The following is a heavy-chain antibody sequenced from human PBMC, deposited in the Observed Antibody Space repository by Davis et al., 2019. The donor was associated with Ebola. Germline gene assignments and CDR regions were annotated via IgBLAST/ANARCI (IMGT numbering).Heavy chain of an antibody. D-gene: IGHD1-14*01. CDR1: AGTFSSYT. CDR2: IIPILGIA. J-gene: IGHJ6*02. CDR3: ARPGIRGTDYYYYGMDV. Sequence: SVQVSCKASAGTFSSYTISWVRHAPGQGLEWMGRIIPILGIANYAQKFQGRVTITADKSTSTAYMELSSLRSEDTAVYYCARPGIRGTDYYYYGMDVWGQGTTVTVSS. V-gene: IGHV1-69*02.